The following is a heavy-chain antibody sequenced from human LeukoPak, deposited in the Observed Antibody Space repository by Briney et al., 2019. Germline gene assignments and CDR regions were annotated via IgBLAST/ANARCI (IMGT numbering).Heavy chain of an antibody. J-gene: IGHJ5*02. D-gene: IGHD6-13*01. CDR3: ARGDRGTAAGNNWFNP. CDR2: ISYDGSTK. Sequence: GGPLRLSCAASGFTFSSYGMHWVRQAPGKGLEWVAVISYDGSTKYYADSVKGRFTISRDNSKNTLYLQMNSLRVEDTAVYYCARGDRGTAAGNNWFNPWGQGTLVTVSS. CDR1: GFTFSSYG. V-gene: IGHV3-30*03.